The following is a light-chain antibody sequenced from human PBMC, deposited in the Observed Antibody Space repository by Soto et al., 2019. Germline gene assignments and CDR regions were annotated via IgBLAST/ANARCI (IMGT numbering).Light chain of an antibody. CDR1: SSDVGGYNY. Sequence: QSALTPPASVSGSPGQSITISCTGTSSDVGGYNYVSWYQQHPGKAPKLMIYEVSNRPSGVSNRFSGSKSGNTASLTISGLQAEDEAGYYCSSYTSSSTRVFGGGTKLTVL. CDR3: SSYTSSSTRV. CDR2: EVS. J-gene: IGLJ3*02. V-gene: IGLV2-14*01.